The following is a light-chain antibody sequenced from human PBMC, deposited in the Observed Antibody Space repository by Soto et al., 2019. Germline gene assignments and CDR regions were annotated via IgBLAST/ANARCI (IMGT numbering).Light chain of an antibody. CDR3: HQFSDSPT. V-gene: IGKV3D-20*01. CDR1: QRLNNNF. Sequence: EIVLTQSPATLSLSPGERVTLSCEANQRLNNNFLAWYQQRPGLAPRLLIFDASRRATGVPDRFTGSGSGTDFTLTISILEPEDLAVYYCHQFSDSPTFGGGTQVEF. CDR2: DAS. J-gene: IGKJ4*01.